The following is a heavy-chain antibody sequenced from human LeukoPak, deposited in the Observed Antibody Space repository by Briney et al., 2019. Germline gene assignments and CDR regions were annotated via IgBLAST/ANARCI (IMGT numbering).Heavy chain of an antibody. CDR3: ARLGGGYSYDSPLLFDY. D-gene: IGHD5-18*01. V-gene: IGHV4-34*01. Sequence: SETLSLTCAVYGGSFSGHYWSWIRQPPGKGLEWIGEINHSGSTNYNPSLKSRVTISVDTSKNQFSLKLSSVTAADTAVYYCARLGGGYSYDSPLLFDYWGQGTLVTVSS. CDR1: GGSFSGHY. CDR2: INHSGST. J-gene: IGHJ4*02.